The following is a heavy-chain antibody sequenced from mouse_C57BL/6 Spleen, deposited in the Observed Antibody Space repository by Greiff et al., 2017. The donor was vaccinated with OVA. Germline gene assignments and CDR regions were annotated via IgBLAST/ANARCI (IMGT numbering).Heavy chain of an antibody. CDR1: GYTFTSYW. V-gene: IGHV1-69*01. CDR3: ARYDGYYRDY. Sequence: VQLQQPGAELVMPGASVKLSCKASGYTFTSYWMHWVKQRPGQGLEWIGEIDPSDSYTNYNEKFKSKATLTVDKSSSTAYMQLSSLTSEDSAVYYSARYDGYYRDYWGQGTTLTVSS. D-gene: IGHD2-3*01. CDR2: IDPSDSYT. J-gene: IGHJ2*01.